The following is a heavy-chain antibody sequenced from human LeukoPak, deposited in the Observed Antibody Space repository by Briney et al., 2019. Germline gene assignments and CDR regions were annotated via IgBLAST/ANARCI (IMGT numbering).Heavy chain of an antibody. CDR1: GDSVSNNNVA. V-gene: IGHV6-1*01. J-gene: IGHJ3*02. D-gene: IGHD3-16*01. Sequence: SQTLSLTCAISGDSVSNNNVAWNWIRQSPSRGLEWLGRTYYRSKWYTDYAVSVSSRITINPDASKNQFSLQLNSVTPEDTAVYYCASSSLRGSDAFDIWGQGTMVTVSS. CDR3: ASSSLRGSDAFDI. CDR2: TYYRSKWYT.